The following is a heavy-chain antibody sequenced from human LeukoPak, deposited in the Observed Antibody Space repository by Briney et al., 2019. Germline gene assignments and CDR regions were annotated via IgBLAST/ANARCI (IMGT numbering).Heavy chain of an antibody. D-gene: IGHD3-10*01. CDR1: GYSISTGYY. CDR3: ARTGYYGSGSYDFSGWFDA. CDR2: IYHSGST. V-gene: IGHV4-38-2*02. Sequence: SETLSLTCTVSGYSISTGYYWGWIRRPPGNGLEWIGSIYHSGSTYYNPSLKCRFTITVDMSKNHFCFMLSSVTSVDKAVCYGARTGYYGSGSYDFSGWFDAWGQRTLVTVSS. J-gene: IGHJ5*02.